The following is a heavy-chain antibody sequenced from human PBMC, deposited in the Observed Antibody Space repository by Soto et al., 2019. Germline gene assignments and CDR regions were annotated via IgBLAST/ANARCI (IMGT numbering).Heavy chain of an antibody. CDR1: GGTFSSYA. J-gene: IGHJ6*02. CDR3: ARYYYDSSGYYYHKDYYGMDV. Sequence: SVKVSCKASGGTFSSYAISWVRQAPGQGLEWMGGIIPIFGTANYAQKFQGRVTITADESTSTAYMELSSLRSEDTAVYYCARYYYDSSGYYYHKDYYGMDVWGQGTTVTVSS. V-gene: IGHV1-69*13. CDR2: IIPIFGTA. D-gene: IGHD3-22*01.